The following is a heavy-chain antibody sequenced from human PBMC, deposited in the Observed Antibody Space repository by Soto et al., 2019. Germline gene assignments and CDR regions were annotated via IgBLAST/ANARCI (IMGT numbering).Heavy chain of an antibody. Sequence: QVQLVESGGGVVQPGRSLRLSCAASGFTFSSYGMHWVRQAPGKGLEWVAVIWYDGSNKNYADSVKGRFTISRDNSKSTLYLQMNSLRAEDTAVYYCARSSTTSHYWGQGTLVTVSS. CDR3: ARSSTTSHY. D-gene: IGHD2-2*01. V-gene: IGHV3-33*01. CDR1: GFTFSSYG. J-gene: IGHJ4*02. CDR2: IWYDGSNK.